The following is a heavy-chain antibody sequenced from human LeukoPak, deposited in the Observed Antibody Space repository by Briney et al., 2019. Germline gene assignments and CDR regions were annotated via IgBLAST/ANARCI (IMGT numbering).Heavy chain of an antibody. V-gene: IGHV4-39*07. J-gene: IGHJ5*02. D-gene: IGHD3-10*01. Sequence: PSETLSLTCTVSGGSISITSYYWGWIRQSPEKGLEWIVSVYYSGNTYDNPSLKSRVTISVDTSKNQFSLKLSSVTAADTAVYYCARGVYYGSGSYTCWFDPWGQGTLVTVSS. CDR3: ARGVYYGSGSYTCWFDP. CDR2: VYYSGNT. CDR1: GGSISITSYY.